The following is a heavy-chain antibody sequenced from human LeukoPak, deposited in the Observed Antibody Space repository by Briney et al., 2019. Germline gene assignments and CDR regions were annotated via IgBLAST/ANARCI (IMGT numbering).Heavy chain of an antibody. CDR1: GFTFSSYG. D-gene: IGHD2-8*01. CDR3: AKDKDAFDY. Sequence: GSLRLSCAASGFTFSSYGMHWVRQAPGKGLEWVAVISYDGSNKYYADTEKGRFTISRDNSKNTLYLQMNSLRAEDTAVYYCAKDKDAFDYWGQGTLVTVSS. CDR2: ISYDGSNK. V-gene: IGHV3-30*18. J-gene: IGHJ4*02.